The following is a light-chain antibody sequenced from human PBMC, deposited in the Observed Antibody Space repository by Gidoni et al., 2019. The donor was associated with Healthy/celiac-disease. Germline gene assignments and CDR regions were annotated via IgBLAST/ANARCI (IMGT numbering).Light chain of an antibody. V-gene: IGKV3-20*01. J-gene: IGKJ5*01. CDR3: QQYGSSPPIT. CDR2: GAS. CDR1: QSVSSCY. Sequence: EPVLTQSTGTLSLSPGERATLSCRASQSVSSCYLAWYQQKPGQAPRLLNYGASTKATGIPDRISGSGSRTDFTLTISRLEPDDFAVYYCQQYGSSPPITFGQGTRLEIK.